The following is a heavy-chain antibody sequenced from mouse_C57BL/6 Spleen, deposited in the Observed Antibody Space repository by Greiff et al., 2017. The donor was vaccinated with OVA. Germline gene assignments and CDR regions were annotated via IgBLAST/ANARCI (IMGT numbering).Heavy chain of an antibody. J-gene: IGHJ2*01. CDR2: IHPNSGST. Sequence: VQLQQSGAELVKPGASVKLSCKASGYTFTSYWMHWVKQRPGQGLEWIGMIHPNSGSTKYNEKFKSKATLTVDKSSSTAYMQLSSLTSEDAAGYDCERYDYDCDYWGQGTTLTVSS. D-gene: IGHD2-4*01. CDR1: GYTFTSYW. V-gene: IGHV1-64*01. CDR3: ERYDYDCDY.